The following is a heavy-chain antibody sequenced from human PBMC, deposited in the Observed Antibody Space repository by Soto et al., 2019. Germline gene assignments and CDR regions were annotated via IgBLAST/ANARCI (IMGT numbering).Heavy chain of an antibody. CDR3: ARGGSVGRYSAFWSGYYTSDY. J-gene: IGHJ4*02. CDR1: GGTFSSYA. V-gene: IGHV1-69*01. CDR2: IIPIFGTA. Sequence: QVQLVRSGAEVKKPGSSVKVSCKASGGTFSSYAISWVRQAPGQGLEWMGGIIPIFGTANYAQKFQGRVTITAEESTGRAHMEVSSLSSEDTAVYYCARGGSVGRYSAFWSGYYTSDYWGQGTLVTVSS. D-gene: IGHD3-3*01.